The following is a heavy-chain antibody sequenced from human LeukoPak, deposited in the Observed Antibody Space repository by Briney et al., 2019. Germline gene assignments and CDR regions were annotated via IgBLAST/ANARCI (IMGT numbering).Heavy chain of an antibody. D-gene: IGHD3-22*01. V-gene: IGHV3-43*02. CDR2: ISGDGGST. Sequence: GGSLRLSCAASTFTFSRYWMHWVRQAPGKGLEWVSLISGDGGSTYYADSVKGRFTISRDNSKNSLYLQMNSLRTEDTALYYCAKDYITMIGNWFDPWGQGTLVTVSS. CDR3: AKDYITMIGNWFDP. J-gene: IGHJ5*02. CDR1: TFTFSRYW.